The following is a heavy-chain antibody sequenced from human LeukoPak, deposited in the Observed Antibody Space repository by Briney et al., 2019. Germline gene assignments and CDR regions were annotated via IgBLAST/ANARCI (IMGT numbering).Heavy chain of an antibody. Sequence: ASVKVSCKASGYTFTGYYMHWVRQAPGQGLEWMGWINPNSGGTNYAQKFQGRVTMTRDTSISTAYMELSRLRSDDTAVYYCARTSEVRGGYFDYWGQGTLVTVSS. D-gene: IGHD3-10*01. CDR3: ARTSEVRGGYFDY. J-gene: IGHJ4*02. CDR1: GYTFTGYY. V-gene: IGHV1-2*02. CDR2: INPNSGGT.